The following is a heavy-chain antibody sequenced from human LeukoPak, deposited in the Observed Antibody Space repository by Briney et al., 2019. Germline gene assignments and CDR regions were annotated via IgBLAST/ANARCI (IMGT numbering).Heavy chain of an antibody. J-gene: IGHJ4*02. CDR2: IYTNGGA. CDR1: GGSLSSYY. CDR3: AGEPPGY. V-gene: IGHV4-4*07. Sequence: SETLSLTCTVSGGSLSSYYWSWIRHPAGQGLEWIGRIYTNGGASSNPYLKIRVPISIDASTNQFHLNLNSVSAADTARYYYAGEPPGYWGQGILVTVSS.